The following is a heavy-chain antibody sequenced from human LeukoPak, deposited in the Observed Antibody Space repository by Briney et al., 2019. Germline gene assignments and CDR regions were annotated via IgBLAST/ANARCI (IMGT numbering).Heavy chain of an antibody. CDR1: GFTFSSYA. D-gene: IGHD5-18*01. J-gene: IGHJ3*02. Sequence: GGSLRLSCAASGFTFSSYAMSWVRQAPGKGLEWVSAISGSGGSTYYADSVKGRFTISRDNSKNTLYLQMNSLRAEDTAVYYCANPSGYSYGLEPDAFDIWGQGTMVTVSS. V-gene: IGHV3-23*01. CDR3: ANPSGYSYGLEPDAFDI. CDR2: ISGSGGST.